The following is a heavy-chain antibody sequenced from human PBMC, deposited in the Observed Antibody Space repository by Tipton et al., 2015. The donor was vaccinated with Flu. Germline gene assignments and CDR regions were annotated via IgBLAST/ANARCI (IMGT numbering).Heavy chain of an antibody. J-gene: IGHJ4*02. CDR3: ARGPRDGYNTDY. D-gene: IGHD5-24*01. CDR2: ISSSSSYI. CDR1: GFTFSSYS. V-gene: IGHV3-21*01. Sequence: GSLRLSCAASGFTFSSYSMNWVRQAPGKGLEWVSSISSSSSYIYYADSVKGRYTISRDNAKNSLYLQMNSLRAEDTAVYYCARGPRDGYNTDYWGQGTLVTVSS.